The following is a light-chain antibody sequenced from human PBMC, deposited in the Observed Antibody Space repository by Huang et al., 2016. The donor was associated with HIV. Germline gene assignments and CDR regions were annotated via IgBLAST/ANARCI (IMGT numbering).Light chain of an antibody. CDR3: QQYGSSLPLT. V-gene: IGKV3-20*01. Sequence: EIVLTQSPGTLSLSPGERATLSCRASQSVSSTYLAVYQQKPGQAPRLLIYGASSRAPAIPDRFSGSGSGTDFTLTISRLEPEDFAVYYCQQYGSSLPLTFGGGTKVEIK. J-gene: IGKJ4*01. CDR1: QSVSSTY. CDR2: GAS.